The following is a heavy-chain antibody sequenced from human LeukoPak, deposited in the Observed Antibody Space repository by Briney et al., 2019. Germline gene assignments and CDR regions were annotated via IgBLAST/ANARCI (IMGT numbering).Heavy chain of an antibody. Sequence: GASVKASCKASGYTFTNYGMNWVRQAPGQGLEWMGWINTNTGNPTYAQGFTGRLVFSLDTSVSTAYLQITSLRAEDTALYYCARDKYQLPYEIDYWGQGTLVTVSS. CDR3: ARDKYQLPYEIDY. CDR2: INTNTGNP. D-gene: IGHD2-2*01. V-gene: IGHV7-4-1*02. CDR1: GYTFTNYG. J-gene: IGHJ4*02.